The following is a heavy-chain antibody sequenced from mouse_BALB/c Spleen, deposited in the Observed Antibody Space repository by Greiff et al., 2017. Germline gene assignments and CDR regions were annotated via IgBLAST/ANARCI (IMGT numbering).Heavy chain of an antibody. CDR2: INPYNGAT. CDR3: ASGGNPVYY. CDR1: GYSFTGYY. Sequence: EVQLQQSGPELVKPGASVKISCKASGYSFTGYYMHWVKQSHVKSLEWIGRINPYNGATSYNQNFKDKASLTVDKSSSTAYMELHSLTSEDSAVYYCASGGNPVYYWGQGTTLTVSS. J-gene: IGHJ2*01. V-gene: IGHV1-31*01.